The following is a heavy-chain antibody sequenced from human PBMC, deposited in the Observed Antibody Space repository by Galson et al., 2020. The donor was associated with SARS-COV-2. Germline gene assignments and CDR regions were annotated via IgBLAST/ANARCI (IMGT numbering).Heavy chain of an antibody. CDR2: ISAYNGNT. V-gene: IGHV1-18*01. CDR1: GYTFTSYG. CDR3: AGGDSSSWPNYFDY. J-gene: IGHJ4*02. D-gene: IGHD6-13*01. Sequence: ASVKVSCKASGYTFTSYGISWVRQAPGQGLEWMGWISAYNGNTNYAQKLQGRVTMTTDTSTSTAYMELRSLRSDDTAVYYCAGGDSSSWPNYFDYWGQGTLVTVSS.